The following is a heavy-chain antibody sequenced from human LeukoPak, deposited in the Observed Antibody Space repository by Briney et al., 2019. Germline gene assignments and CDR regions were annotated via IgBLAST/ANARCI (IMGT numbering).Heavy chain of an antibody. J-gene: IGHJ4*02. CDR2: IYYSGST. D-gene: IGHD4-17*01. Sequence: PAETLSLTCTVSGGTISSCSYHWGWIRQPPGKGLEWIGSIYYSGSTYYNPSLKSRVTITVDTSKNQYSLKLSSVTAADTAVYYCARPASYTVTTYIDYWGQGTLVSVSS. CDR1: GGTISSCSYH. CDR3: ARPASYTVTTYIDY. V-gene: IGHV4-39*01.